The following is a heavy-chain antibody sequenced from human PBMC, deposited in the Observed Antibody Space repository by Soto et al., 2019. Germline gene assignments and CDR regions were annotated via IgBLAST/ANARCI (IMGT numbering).Heavy chain of an antibody. Sequence: QVQLQQWGAGLPKPSETLSLTCAVYGAPFSGYYWTWIRQPPGKGLEWIGEINHTGSTKYNPSLKSRVTRSLDTSKNQFSLSLRSVTAADTAVYYCARGREIFGAVTPFEYWGQGTQVAVSS. D-gene: IGHD3-3*01. CDR1: GAPFSGYY. V-gene: IGHV4-34*02. J-gene: IGHJ4*02. CDR3: ARGREIFGAVTPFEY. CDR2: INHTGST.